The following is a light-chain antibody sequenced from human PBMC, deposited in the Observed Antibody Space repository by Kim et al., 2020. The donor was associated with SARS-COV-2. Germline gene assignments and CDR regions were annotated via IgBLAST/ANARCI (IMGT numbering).Light chain of an antibody. CDR3: QSYDSSLSGWV. J-gene: IGLJ3*02. V-gene: IGLV1-40*01. Sequence: RVTIDCSVSSSNIGAGYDEHWYQQLPGTVPKRLFHGDTHRPSGVPDRFSGSKSGTSASLAITGLHGEDEADYYCQSYDSSLSGWVFGGGTQLTVL. CDR1: SSNIGAGYD. CDR2: GDT.